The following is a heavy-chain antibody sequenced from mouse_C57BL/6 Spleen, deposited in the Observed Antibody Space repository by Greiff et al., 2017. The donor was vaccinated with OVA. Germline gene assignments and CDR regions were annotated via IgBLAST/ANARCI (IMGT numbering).Heavy chain of an antibody. D-gene: IGHD4-1*01. V-gene: IGHV7-3*01. CDR1: GFTFTDYY. CDR3: ARSLTGTYYFDD. J-gene: IGHJ2*01. Sequence: EVKLVESGGGLVQPGGSLSLSCAASGFTFTDYYMSWVRQPPGKALEWLGFIRNKANGYTTEYSASVKGRFTISRDNSQSILYLQMNALRAEDSATYYCARSLTGTYYFDDWGQGTTLTVSS. CDR2: IRNKANGYTT.